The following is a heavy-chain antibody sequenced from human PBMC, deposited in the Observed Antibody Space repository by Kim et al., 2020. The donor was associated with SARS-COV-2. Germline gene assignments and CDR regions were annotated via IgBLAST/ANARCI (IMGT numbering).Heavy chain of an antibody. J-gene: IGHJ4*02. Sequence: SETLSLTCSVSGYSISSGYYWAWIRQPPGKGLEYIAYMYHSGSTYYNPSLKSRVTISVDTSKNQVSLNLSSVTAADTAVYYCARLVVGRTYFDYWGQGT. D-gene: IGHD1-26*01. CDR2: MYHSGST. CDR3: ARLVVGRTYFDY. V-gene: IGHV4-38-2*01. CDR1: GYSISSGYY.